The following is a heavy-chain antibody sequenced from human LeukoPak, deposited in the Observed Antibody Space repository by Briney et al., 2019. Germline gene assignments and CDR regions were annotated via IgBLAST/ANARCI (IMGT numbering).Heavy chain of an antibody. D-gene: IGHD6-13*01. Sequence: GGSLRLSCAASGFTFSSYNMSWVRQAPGKGLEWVSAISGSGGSTYYAGSVKGRFTISRDNSKNTLYLQMNSLRAEDTAVYYCAKDSRLSSSWMSVSGYWGQGTLVTVSS. CDR2: ISGSGGST. V-gene: IGHV3-23*01. CDR3: AKDSRLSSSWMSVSGY. J-gene: IGHJ4*02. CDR1: GFTFSSYN.